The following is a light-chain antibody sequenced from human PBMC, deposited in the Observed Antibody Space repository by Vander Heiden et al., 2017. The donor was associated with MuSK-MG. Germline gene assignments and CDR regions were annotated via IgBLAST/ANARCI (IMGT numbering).Light chain of an antibody. CDR1: QGISNF. J-gene: IGKJ1*01. V-gene: IGKV1-27*01. CDR3: QKYESGPRT. CDR2: AAS. Sequence: DIQITQSPSSLSASVGDRVTITCRASQGISNFLAWYQQKPGKGPQLLIYAASTLRSGVPSRFSGSGSGTDFTLTISSLQPEDIATYYCQKYESGPRTFGPGTKVELK.